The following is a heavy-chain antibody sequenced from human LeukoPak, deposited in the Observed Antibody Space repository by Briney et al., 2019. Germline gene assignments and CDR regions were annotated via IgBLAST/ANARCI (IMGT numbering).Heavy chain of an antibody. V-gene: IGHV4-31*03. Sequence: TSETLSLTCTVSGGSISSGGYYWSWIRQHPGKGLEWIGYIYYSGSTYYNPSLKSRVTISVDTSKNQFSLKLSSVTAADTAVYYCARDSGYYDSSGYYDFQHWGQGTLVTVSS. CDR3: ARDSGYYDSSGYYDFQH. CDR1: GGSISSGGYY. D-gene: IGHD3-22*01. J-gene: IGHJ1*01. CDR2: IYYSGST.